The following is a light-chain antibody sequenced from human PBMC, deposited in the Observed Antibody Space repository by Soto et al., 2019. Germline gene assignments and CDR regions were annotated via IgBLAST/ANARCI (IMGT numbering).Light chain of an antibody. Sequence: QSVLTQPASVSGSPGQSITISCTGTDSDVGGYNFVSWYQQHPGKAPKLMIYGVTNRPSGVSNRFSGSKSDNTASLTISGLQAEDDANYYCSSFRRSNTPHVLFGGGTKLTVL. V-gene: IGLV2-14*01. J-gene: IGLJ2*01. CDR1: DSDVGGYNF. CDR2: GVT. CDR3: SSFRRSNTPHVL.